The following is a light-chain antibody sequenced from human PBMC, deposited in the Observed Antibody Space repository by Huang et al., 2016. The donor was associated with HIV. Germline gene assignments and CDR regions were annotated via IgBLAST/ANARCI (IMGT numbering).Light chain of an antibody. CDR1: QSISSW. J-gene: IGKJ4*01. V-gene: IGKV1-5*03. CDR2: KAS. Sequence: DIQMTQSPSTLSASVGDRVTITCRASQSISSWLAWYQQKPGKAPKLLIYKASSLESGVPSRFSGSGSGTEFTLTINSLQPDDFATYYCQQYNSYITFGGGTKVEIK. CDR3: QQYNSYIT.